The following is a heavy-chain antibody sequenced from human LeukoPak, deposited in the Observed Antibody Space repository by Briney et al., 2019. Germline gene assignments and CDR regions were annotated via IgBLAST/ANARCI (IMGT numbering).Heavy chain of an antibody. CDR1: VGSVGSISGYS. Sequence: PSETLSLTCTVSVGSVGSISGYSWSWIRQPAGKGLEWIGHITTTGSTNYNPSLRSRVTMSADTSKNQFSLKLSSVTAADTAVYYCARGDCSSSSCSGFYGMDVWGQGTTVTVSS. D-gene: IGHD2-2*01. J-gene: IGHJ6*02. CDR2: ITTTGST. CDR3: ARGDCSSSSCSGFYGMDV. V-gene: IGHV4-4*07.